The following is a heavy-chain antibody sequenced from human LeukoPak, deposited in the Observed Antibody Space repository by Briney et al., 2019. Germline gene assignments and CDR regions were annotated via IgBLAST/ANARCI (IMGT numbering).Heavy chain of an antibody. Sequence: SETLSLTCTVSGGSISSYYWSWIRQPPGKGLEWIGYIYYSGSTNYNPSLKSRVTISVDTSKNQFSLKLSSVTAADTAVYYCASTIVVVTPDAFDIWGQGTMVTVSS. CDR2: IYYSGST. CDR3: ASTIVVVTPDAFDI. D-gene: IGHD3-22*01. CDR1: GGSISSYY. V-gene: IGHV4-59*12. J-gene: IGHJ3*02.